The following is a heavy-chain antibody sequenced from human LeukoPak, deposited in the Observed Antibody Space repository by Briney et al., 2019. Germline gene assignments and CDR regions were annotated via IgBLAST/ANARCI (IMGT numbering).Heavy chain of an antibody. V-gene: IGHV3-23*01. Sequence: PGGSLRLSCAASGSTFSSYAMSWVRQAPGKGLEWVSAISGSGGSTYYADSVKGRFTISRDNSKNTLYLQMNSLRAEDTAVYYCAKALRSGGHGDAFDIWGQGTMVTVSS. CDR2: ISGSGGST. CDR3: AKALRSGGHGDAFDI. D-gene: IGHD3-16*01. J-gene: IGHJ3*02. CDR1: GSTFSSYA.